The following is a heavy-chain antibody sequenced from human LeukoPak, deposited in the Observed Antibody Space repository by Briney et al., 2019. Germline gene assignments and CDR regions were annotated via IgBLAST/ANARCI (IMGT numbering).Heavy chain of an antibody. Sequence: PGGSLRLSCAASGLTFSSYSMNWVRQAPGKGLEWVSSISSSSNCIYYADSVKGRFTISRDNAKNSLYLQMNSLGAEDTAVYYCARVPHAMVRGVIITEFYFDYWGQGTLVTVSS. CDR3: ARVPHAMVRGVIITEFYFDY. J-gene: IGHJ4*02. D-gene: IGHD3-10*01. CDR1: GLTFSSYS. CDR2: ISSSSNCI. V-gene: IGHV3-21*01.